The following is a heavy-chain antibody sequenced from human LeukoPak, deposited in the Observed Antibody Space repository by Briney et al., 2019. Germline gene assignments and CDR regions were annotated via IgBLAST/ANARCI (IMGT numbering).Heavy chain of an antibody. D-gene: IGHD3-22*01. CDR2: ISDNGGST. CDR3: ASLNYDTGRAE. CDR1: GFTFGDFA. J-gene: IGHJ4*02. V-gene: IGHV3-9*01. Sequence: PGRSLRLSCAASGFTFGDFAMHWVRQAPGKGLEWVSGISDNGGSTYYANSVKGRFTVSRDNSKNTLYLQMNSLRAEDTAVYYCASLNYDTGRAEWVQGTLVTVSS.